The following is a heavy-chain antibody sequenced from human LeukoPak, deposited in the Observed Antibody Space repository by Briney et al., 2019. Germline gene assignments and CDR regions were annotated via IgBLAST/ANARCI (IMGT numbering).Heavy chain of an antibody. D-gene: IGHD3-16*02. CDR3: ATELVSGITFAGVIAYAFDI. CDR1: GYTLTELS. CDR2: FDPEDGET. J-gene: IGHJ3*02. Sequence: ASVKVSCKVSGYTLTELSMHWVRQAPGKGLEWMGGFDPEDGETIYAQKFQGRVTMTEDTSTDTAYMELSSLRSEDTAVYYCATELVSGITFAGVIAYAFDIWGQGTMVTVSS. V-gene: IGHV1-24*01.